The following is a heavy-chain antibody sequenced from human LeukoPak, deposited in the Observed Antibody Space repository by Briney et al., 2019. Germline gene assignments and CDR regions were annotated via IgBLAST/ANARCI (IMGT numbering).Heavy chain of an antibody. CDR3: ATGVDGYCSSDSCYAYDC. D-gene: IGHD2-2*01. J-gene: IGHJ4*02. CDR1: GFTFNNYA. V-gene: IGHV3-23*01. CDR2: LGGSGGSI. Sequence: GGSLRLCCAASGFTFNNYAMSWVRQAPGKGLEWVSGLGGSGGSINYADSVKGRFTISRDKSKNTLYLQMNSLRAEDTAVYWCATGVDGYCSSDSCYAYDCWGQGTLVTVSS.